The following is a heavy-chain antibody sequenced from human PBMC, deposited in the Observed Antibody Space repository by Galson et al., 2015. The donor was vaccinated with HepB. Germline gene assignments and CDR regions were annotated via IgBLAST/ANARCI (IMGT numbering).Heavy chain of an antibody. CDR1: GYTFTSYD. D-gene: IGHD3-9*01. J-gene: IGHJ4*02. Sequence: SVKVSCKASGYTFTSYDINWVRQATGQGLEWMGWMNPNSGNTGYAQKFQGRVTMTRNTSISTAYMELSSLRSEDTAVYYCASVGRGDILTGYGTYWGQGTPVTVSS. CDR2: MNPNSGNT. V-gene: IGHV1-8*01. CDR3: ASVGRGDILTGYGTY.